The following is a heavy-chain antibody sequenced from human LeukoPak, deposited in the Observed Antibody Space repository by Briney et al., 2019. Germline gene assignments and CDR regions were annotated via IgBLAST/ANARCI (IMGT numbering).Heavy chain of an antibody. CDR1: GLAVSSNY. D-gene: IGHD6-13*01. CDR2: IYGGGST. V-gene: IGHV3-53*05. Sequence: GGSLRLSCAASGLAVSSNYMSWVRQAPGKGLEWVSFIYGGGSTYYADSVKGRFTISRDSSKNTLNLQMNSLRADDTAVYYCAGDLGIADDYWGQGTLVTVSS. CDR3: AGDLGIADDY. J-gene: IGHJ4*02.